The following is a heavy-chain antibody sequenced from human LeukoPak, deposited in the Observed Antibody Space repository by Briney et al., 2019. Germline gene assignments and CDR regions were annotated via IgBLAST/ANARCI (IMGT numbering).Heavy chain of an antibody. V-gene: IGHV1-8*01. CDR2: TSPNSGDT. CDR3: ARGPPNWGYDY. J-gene: IGHJ4*02. D-gene: IGHD7-27*01. Sequence: ASVKVSCKASGYTFTSYDFNWVRQATGQRPEWMGWTSPNSGDTGYAQRFQDRVTMTRNTSISTAYMELSSLRSDDTAVYYCARGPPNWGYDYWGPGTLVTVSS. CDR1: GYTFTSYD.